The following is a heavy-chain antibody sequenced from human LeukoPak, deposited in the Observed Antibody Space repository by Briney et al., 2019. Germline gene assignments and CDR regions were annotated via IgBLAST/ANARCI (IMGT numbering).Heavy chain of an antibody. CDR2: ISTSSITK. D-gene: IGHD3-10*01. CDR3: AKDPRYYGSGSYSDY. V-gene: IGHV3-48*01. CDR1: GFTLSNYN. J-gene: IGHJ4*02. Sequence: GGSLRLSCAASGFTLSNYNMNWVRQAPGKGLEWVSYISTSSITKYYADSVKGRFTISRDNSKNTLYLQMNSLRAEDTAVYYCAKDPRYYGSGSYSDYWGQGTLVTVSS.